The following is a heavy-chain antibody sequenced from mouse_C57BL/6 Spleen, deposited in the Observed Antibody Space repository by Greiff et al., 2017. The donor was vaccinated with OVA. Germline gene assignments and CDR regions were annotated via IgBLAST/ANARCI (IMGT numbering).Heavy chain of an antibody. D-gene: IGHD2-4*01. CDR2: IDPEDGDT. CDR1: GFNIKDYY. V-gene: IGHV14-1*01. Sequence: EVQRVESGAELVRPGASVKVSCTASGFNIKDYYMHWVKQRPEQGLEWIGRIDPEDGDTEYAPKFQGKATMTADTSSNTAYLQLSSLTSEDTAVYYCSFDYEELNFDYWGQGTTLTVSS. CDR3: SFDYEELNFDY. J-gene: IGHJ2*01.